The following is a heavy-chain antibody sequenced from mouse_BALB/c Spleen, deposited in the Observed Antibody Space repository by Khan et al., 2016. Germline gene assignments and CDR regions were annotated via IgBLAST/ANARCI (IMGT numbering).Heavy chain of an antibody. J-gene: IGHJ3*01. CDR3: ARAGYYGYLAY. V-gene: IGHV4-1*02. CDR1: GFDFSRYW. Sequence: EVQLLESGGGLVQPGGSLKLSCAASGFDFSRYWMSWVRQAPGKGLEWIGEINPESNTINYTPFLKDKFIISRDNAKNTLYLQMSKVRSEDTALYYCARAGYYGYLAYWGQGTLVTVSA. CDR2: INPESNTI. D-gene: IGHD1-1*01.